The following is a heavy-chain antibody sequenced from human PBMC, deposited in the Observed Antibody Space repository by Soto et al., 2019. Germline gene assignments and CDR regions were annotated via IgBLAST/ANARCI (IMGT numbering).Heavy chain of an antibody. J-gene: IGHJ4*02. D-gene: IGHD4-17*01. CDR1: GFTFSSYA. CDR3: ANALAPLYGDYNDLVHS. Sequence: PGGSLRLSCAASGFTFSSYAMSWVRQAPGKGLERVSAISGSGGSTYYADSVKGRFTISRDNSKNTLYLQMNSLRAEDTAVYYCANALAPLYGDYNDLVHSWGQGTLVTVSS. CDR2: ISGSGGST. V-gene: IGHV3-23*01.